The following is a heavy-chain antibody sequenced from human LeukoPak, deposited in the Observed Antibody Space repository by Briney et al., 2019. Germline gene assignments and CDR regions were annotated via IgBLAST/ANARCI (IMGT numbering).Heavy chain of an antibody. D-gene: IGHD6-6*01. CDR3: ARGGGTSIAARRWFDP. J-gene: IGHJ5*02. CDR1: GGSFSGYY. CDR2: INHSGST. V-gene: IGHV4-34*01. Sequence: SETLSLTCAVYGGSFSGYYWSWIRQPPGKGLEWIGEINHSGSTNYNPSLKSRVTISVDTSKNQFSLKLSSVTAADTAVYYCARGGGTSIAARRWFDPWGQGTLVTVSS.